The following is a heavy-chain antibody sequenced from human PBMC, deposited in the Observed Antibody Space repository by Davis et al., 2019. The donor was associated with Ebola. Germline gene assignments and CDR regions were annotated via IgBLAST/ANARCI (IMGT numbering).Heavy chain of an antibody. D-gene: IGHD4-11*01. V-gene: IGHV3-30*04. CDR3: ARVYSDYSNYFDY. J-gene: IGHJ4*02. CDR1: GFTFSSYA. Sequence: GGSLRLSCAASGFTFSSYAMHWVRQAPGKGLEWVAVISYDGSNKYYADSVKGRFTISRDNAKNSLYLQMNSLRAEDTAVYYCARVYSDYSNYFDYWGQGTLVTVSS. CDR2: ISYDGSNK.